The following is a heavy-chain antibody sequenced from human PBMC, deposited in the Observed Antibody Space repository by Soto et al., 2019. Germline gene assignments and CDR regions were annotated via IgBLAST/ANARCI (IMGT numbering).Heavy chain of an antibody. J-gene: IGHJ6*02. V-gene: IGHV1-69*01. CDR1: GGTFSSYA. CDR2: IIPIFGTA. D-gene: IGHD3-10*01. Sequence: QVQLVQSGAEVKKPGSSVKVSCKASGGTFSSYAISWVRQAPGQGLEWMGGIIPIFGTANYAQKFQGRVTITADESTSTAYMELSSLRSEDTAVYYCASPRRPMVLGVRRYYYGMDVWGQGTTVTVSS. CDR3: ASPRRPMVLGVRRYYYGMDV.